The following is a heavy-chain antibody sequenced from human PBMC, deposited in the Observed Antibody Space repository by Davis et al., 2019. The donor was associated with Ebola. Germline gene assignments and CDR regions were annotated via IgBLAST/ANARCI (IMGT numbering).Heavy chain of an antibody. CDR2: IYYSGST. Sequence: PGGSLRLSCTVSGGSISSYYWSWIRQPPGKGLEWIGYIYYSGSTNYNPSLKSRVTISVDTSKNQFSLKLSSVTAADTAVYYCARSRGKGSSWYDRWFDPWGQGTLVTVSS. CDR1: GGSISSYY. D-gene: IGHD6-13*01. CDR3: ARSRGKGSSWYDRWFDP. J-gene: IGHJ5*02. V-gene: IGHV4-59*08.